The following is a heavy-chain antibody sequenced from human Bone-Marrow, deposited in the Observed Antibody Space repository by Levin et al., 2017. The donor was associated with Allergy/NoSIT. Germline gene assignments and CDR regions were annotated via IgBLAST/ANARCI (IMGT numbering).Heavy chain of an antibody. CDR2: VSSDGSSK. D-gene: IGHD4-17*01. Sequence: PGGSLRLSCAASGIAFSRYAIHWVRQAPGEGVEWVAVVSSDGSSKHYADSVKGRFTIARDNSKNTLYLQMNSVRTEDTAVYYCAEGTIGGLRGQNFYYGMDVWGQGTTVTVSS. V-gene: IGHV3-30*04. CDR3: AEGTIGGLRGQNFYYGMDV. J-gene: IGHJ6*02. CDR1: GIAFSRYA.